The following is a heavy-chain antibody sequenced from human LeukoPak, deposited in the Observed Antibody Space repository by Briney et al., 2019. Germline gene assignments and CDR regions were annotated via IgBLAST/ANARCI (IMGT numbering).Heavy chain of an antibody. D-gene: IGHD1-26*01. V-gene: IGHV4-59*02. CDR3: ATLVYSGSRYHFDT. CDR2: FLYSGTT. J-gene: IGHJ4*02. Sequence: SETLSLTCSVSNGAANNYYWTWIRQPPGQGLEWIGNFLYSGTTTYRASLDSRLIISVDNSKNTVSLRLFSVTAADTAVYYCATLVYSGSRYHFDTWGQGTLVTVSS. CDR1: NGAANNYY.